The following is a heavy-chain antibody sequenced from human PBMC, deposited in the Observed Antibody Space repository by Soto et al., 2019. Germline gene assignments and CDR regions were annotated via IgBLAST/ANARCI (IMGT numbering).Heavy chain of an antibody. J-gene: IGHJ6*02. V-gene: IGHV1-18*01. CDR3: ARDRVVNAMDV. Sequence: QVQLVQSGAEAKKPGTSVKVSCKTSGYTFTSYGVSWVRQAPGQGLEWMGWITAYGHNTNYAQKFQGTLTMTADTSTTTVYMELRSLRSDDTAVYYCARDRVVNAMDVWGQGTTVTVSS. D-gene: IGHD3-22*01. CDR1: GYTFTSYG. CDR2: ITAYGHNT.